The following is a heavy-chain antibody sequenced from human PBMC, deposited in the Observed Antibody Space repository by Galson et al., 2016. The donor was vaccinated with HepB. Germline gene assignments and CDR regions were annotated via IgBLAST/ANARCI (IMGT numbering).Heavy chain of an antibody. CDR2: ISRNSGYI. J-gene: IGHJ4*02. Sequence: SLRLSCAASGFRFGDYAMHWVRQVPGKGLEWVSGISRNSGYIAYADSVKGRFTISRDNAKNSLYLQMNSLTADDSALYYCSKDLSASVGTIESWGQGALVTVSS. V-gene: IGHV3-9*01. D-gene: IGHD5/OR15-5a*01. CDR1: GFRFGDYA. CDR3: SKDLSASVGTIES.